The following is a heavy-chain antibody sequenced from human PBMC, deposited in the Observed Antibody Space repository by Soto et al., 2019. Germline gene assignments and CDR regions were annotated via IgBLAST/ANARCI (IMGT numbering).Heavy chain of an antibody. D-gene: IGHD3-10*01. V-gene: IGHV4-59*01. CDR3: ARDYGSGSYPLPY. J-gene: IGHJ4*02. CDR1: GGSISSYY. CDR2: IYYSGST. Sequence: QVQLQESGPGLVKPSETLSLTCTVSGGSISSYYWSWIRQPPGKGLEWIGHIYYSGSTNYNPSLKSRVXXSXDXXKNQFSQKLGSVTAADTAVYYCARDYGSGSYPLPYWGQGTLVTVSS.